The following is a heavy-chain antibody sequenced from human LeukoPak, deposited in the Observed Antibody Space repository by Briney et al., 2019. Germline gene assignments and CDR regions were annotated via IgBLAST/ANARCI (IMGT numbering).Heavy chain of an antibody. V-gene: IGHV4-30-2*01. CDR2: INHSGST. CDR3: ARGGSDTAMAPFDY. J-gene: IGHJ4*02. Sequence: SQTLSLTCAVSGGSISSGGYSWSWIRQPPGKGLEWIGEINHSGSTNYNPSLKSRVTISVDTSKNQFSLKLSSVTAADTAVYYCARGGSDTAMAPFDYWGQGTLVTVSS. D-gene: IGHD5-18*01. CDR1: GGSISSGGYS.